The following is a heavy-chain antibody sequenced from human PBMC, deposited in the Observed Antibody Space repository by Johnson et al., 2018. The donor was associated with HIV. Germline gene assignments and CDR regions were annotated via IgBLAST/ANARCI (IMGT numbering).Heavy chain of an antibody. D-gene: IGHD1-26*01. CDR1: GFTFDDYA. CDR2: ISWNSGII. V-gene: IGHV3-9*01. Sequence: GQLVESGGGVVQPGRSLRLSCAASGFTFDDYAMHWVRQAPGKGLEWVSGISWNSGIIDFADSVKGRFTISRDNAKNSLYLQRNSLRVEDTALHYCTTDVPGGPYYNAFDIWGQGTMVTVSS. CDR3: TTDVPGGPYYNAFDI. J-gene: IGHJ3*02.